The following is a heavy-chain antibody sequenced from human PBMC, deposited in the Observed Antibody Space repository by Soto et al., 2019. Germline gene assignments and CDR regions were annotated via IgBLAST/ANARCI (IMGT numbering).Heavy chain of an antibody. Sequence: VKVSCKASGGTFSSYAISWVRQAPGQGLEWMGGIIPIFGTANYAQKFQGRVTITADESTSTAYMELSSLRSEDTAVYYCARDQSGYYYYGMDVWGQGTTVTVSS. CDR1: GGTFSSYA. V-gene: IGHV1-69*13. CDR2: IIPIFGTA. CDR3: ARDQSGYYYYGMDV. D-gene: IGHD6-13*01. J-gene: IGHJ6*02.